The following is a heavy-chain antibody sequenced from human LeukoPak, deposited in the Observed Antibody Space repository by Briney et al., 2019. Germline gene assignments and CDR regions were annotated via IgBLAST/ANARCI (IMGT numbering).Heavy chain of an antibody. V-gene: IGHV5-51*01. CDR1: GYSFTSYW. CDR3: ARDLRDGYGWD. CDR2: IYPGDSDT. Sequence: GESLKISCKGSGYSFTSYWIGWVRQMPGKVLEWRGIIYPGDSDTRYSPSFQGHVTISDYKSISTAYLQWSSLKASDIAMYYCARDLRDGYGWDWGQGTLVTVSS. D-gene: IGHD5-24*01. J-gene: IGHJ4*02.